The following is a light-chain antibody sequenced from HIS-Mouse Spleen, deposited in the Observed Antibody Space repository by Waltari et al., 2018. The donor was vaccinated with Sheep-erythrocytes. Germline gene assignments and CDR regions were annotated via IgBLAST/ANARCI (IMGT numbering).Light chain of an antibody. J-gene: IGKJ4*01. CDR3: QQYYSTLLT. CDR1: QSVLYSSNNKNY. V-gene: IGKV4-1*01. Sequence: DIVMTQSPDSLAVSLGERATINRKSSQSVLYSSNNKNYLAWYQQKPGQPPKLLIYWASTRESGVPDRFSGSGSGTDVTLTISSLQAEDVAVYYCQQYYSTLLTFGGGTKVEIK. CDR2: WAS.